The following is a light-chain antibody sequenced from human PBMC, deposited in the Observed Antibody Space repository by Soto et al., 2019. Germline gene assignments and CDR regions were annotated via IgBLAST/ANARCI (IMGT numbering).Light chain of an antibody. CDR2: GAS. CDR3: QQYGSSPWT. CDR1: QSVSSSY. Sequence: LTQSPGPLSLSPGERATLSCRASQSVSSSYLAWYQQKPGQAPRLLIYGASSRATGIPDRFSGSGSGTDFTLTISRLEPEDFAVYYCQQYGSSPWTFGQGTKVDIK. J-gene: IGKJ1*01. V-gene: IGKV3-20*01.